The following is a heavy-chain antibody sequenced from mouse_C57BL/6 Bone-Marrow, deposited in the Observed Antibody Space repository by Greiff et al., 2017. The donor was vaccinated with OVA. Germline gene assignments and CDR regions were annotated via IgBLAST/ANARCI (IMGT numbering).Heavy chain of an antibody. J-gene: IGHJ2*01. CDR1: GFTFSSYG. V-gene: IGHV5-6*01. CDR2: LSSGGSYT. D-gene: IGHD2-4*01. Sequence: EVQVVESGGDLVKPGGSLKLSCAASGFTFSSYGMSWVRQTPDKRLEWVATLSSGGSYTYYPDSVKGRVTISRDTAKNTLYLQMSSLKSEDTAMYYCASAGFYYDYDDYWGQGTTLTVSS. CDR3: ASAGFYYDYDDY.